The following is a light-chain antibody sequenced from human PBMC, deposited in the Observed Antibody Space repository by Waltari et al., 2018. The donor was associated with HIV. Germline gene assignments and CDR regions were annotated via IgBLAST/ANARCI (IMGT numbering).Light chain of an antibody. CDR2: MNK. CDR1: TSHIANNY. V-gene: IGLV1-44*01. Sequence: HSVLTQPPSASGTPGQTVIISCSGNTSHIANNYVTWYQHFPGSAPKLLPYMNKCRPPGVPDRFAGTRSGTSASLTISGLQIEDEAQYYCATWEDSLNGVFGAGTRLTVL. J-gene: IGLJ3*02. CDR3: ATWEDSLNGV.